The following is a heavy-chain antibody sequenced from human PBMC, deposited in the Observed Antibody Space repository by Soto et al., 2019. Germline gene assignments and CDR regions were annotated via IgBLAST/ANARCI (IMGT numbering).Heavy chain of an antibody. Sequence: SETLSLTCSVSGASITTYYCSWIRQPPGKGLEWIGSISYSGSTKYNPSLESRVMISLDTSKNQFSLRLTSVTAADTALYYCARDWDSSGLFDPWGQGALVTVSS. D-gene: IGHD3-10*01. J-gene: IGHJ5*02. CDR3: ARDWDSSGLFDP. CDR1: GASITTYY. V-gene: IGHV4-59*01. CDR2: ISYSGST.